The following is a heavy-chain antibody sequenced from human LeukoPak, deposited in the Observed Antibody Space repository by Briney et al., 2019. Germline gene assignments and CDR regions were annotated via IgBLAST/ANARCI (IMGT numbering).Heavy chain of an antibody. D-gene: IGHD1-14*01. Sequence: PGESLTLSCAASGFTISSYYMSWVRQPPGKGLEWIGCIYSGGSTNYAHSVKGRLTISRDNSKNTVSLQMSGLSAADTAVYFCARARLERSERNLDAFENWGEGTMVTVSS. J-gene: IGHJ3*02. CDR2: IYSGGST. CDR1: GFTISSYY. V-gene: IGHV3-53*01. CDR3: ARARLERSERNLDAFEN.